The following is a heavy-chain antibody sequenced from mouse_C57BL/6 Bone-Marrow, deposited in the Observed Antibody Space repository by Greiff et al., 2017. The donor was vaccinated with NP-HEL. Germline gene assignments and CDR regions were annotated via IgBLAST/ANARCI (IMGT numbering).Heavy chain of an antibody. CDR1: GYTFTSYW. CDR3: ARGLAYYCCSISYYFDY. D-gene: IGHD1-1*01. J-gene: IGHJ2*01. CDR2: IYPGSGST. V-gene: IGHV1-55*01. Sequence: QVQLQQPGAELVKPGASVKMSCKASGYTFTSYWITWVKQRPGQGLEWIGDIYPGSGSTNYNEKFKSKATLTVDTSSSTAYMQLSSLTSEDSAVYYCARGLAYYCCSISYYFDYWGQGTTLTVSS.